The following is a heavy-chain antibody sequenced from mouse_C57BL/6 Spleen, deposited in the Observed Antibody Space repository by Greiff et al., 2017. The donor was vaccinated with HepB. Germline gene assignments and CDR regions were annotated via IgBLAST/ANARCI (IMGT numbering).Heavy chain of an antibody. CDR2: IDPSDSYT. Sequence: QVQLQQPGAELVRPGTSVKLSCKASGYTFTSYWMHWVKQRPGQGLEWIGVIDPSDSYTNYNQKFKGKATLTVDTSSSTAYMQLSSLTAEDSAVYYCAAGGYCYALMDYWGQGTSVTVSS. J-gene: IGHJ4*01. V-gene: IGHV1-59*01. CDR3: AAGGYCYALMDY. D-gene: IGHD2-12*01. CDR1: GYTFTSYW.